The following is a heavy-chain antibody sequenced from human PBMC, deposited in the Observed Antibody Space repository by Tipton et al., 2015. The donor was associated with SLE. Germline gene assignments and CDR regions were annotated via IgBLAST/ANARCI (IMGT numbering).Heavy chain of an antibody. D-gene: IGHD6-19*01. Sequence: TLSLTCTVSGGSISSGGYYWNWIRPPAGKGREWIGRIYTSGNTIYNPYLKSRVTMSLDTSKNQFSVNLSSVTAADTAVYYCARGLGVAGRGFGAFDIWGQGTMVTVSS. V-gene: IGHV4-61*02. CDR3: ARGLGVAGRGFGAFDI. CDR1: GGSISSGGYY. J-gene: IGHJ3*02. CDR2: IYTSGNT.